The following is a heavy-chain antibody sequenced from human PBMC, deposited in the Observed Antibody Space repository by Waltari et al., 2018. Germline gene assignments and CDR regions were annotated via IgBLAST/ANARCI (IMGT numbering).Heavy chain of an antibody. V-gene: IGHV3-30*04. CDR2: ISFDGSSK. CDR1: GFIFISYA. D-gene: IGHD1-1*01. Sequence: QVQLVESGGGVVQPGRSRRLPCAGSGFIFISYAIRWVRQAPGKGLEWVAVISFDGSSKYYADSVKGRFTISRDNSKNTLYLQMNSLRAEDTAVYYCAREERRTFDYWGQGTLVTVSS. J-gene: IGHJ4*02. CDR3: AREERRTFDY.